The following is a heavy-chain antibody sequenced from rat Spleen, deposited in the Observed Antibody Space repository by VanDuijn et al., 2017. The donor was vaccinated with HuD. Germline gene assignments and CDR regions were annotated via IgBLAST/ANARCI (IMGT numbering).Heavy chain of an antibody. CDR1: GFTFSDYG. V-gene: IGHV5-29*01. D-gene: IGHD1-3*01. CDR2: ISYDDSST. Sequence: EVQLVESGGGLVQPGRSLKLSCAASGFTFSDYGMAWVRQGPTKGLEWVASISYDDSSTYYRDSVKGRFTVSRDNAKSTLYLQMDSLRSEDTATYYCARHELSHFFDDWGQGVMVTVSS. CDR3: ARHELSHFFDD. J-gene: IGHJ2*01.